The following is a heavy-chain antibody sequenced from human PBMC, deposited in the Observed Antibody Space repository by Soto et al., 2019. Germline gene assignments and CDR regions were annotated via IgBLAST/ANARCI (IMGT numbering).Heavy chain of an antibody. CDR1: GFTFSSYA. V-gene: IGHV3-30-3*01. Sequence: QVQLVESGGGVVQPGRSLRLSCAASGFTFSSYAMHWVRQAPGKGLEWVAVISYDGSNKYYADSVKGRFTISRDNSKNTLYLQMNSLRAEDTAVYYCARGVLEWSPSPLYYGMDVWGQGTTVTVSS. D-gene: IGHD3-3*01. CDR3: ARGVLEWSPSPLYYGMDV. CDR2: ISYDGSNK. J-gene: IGHJ6*02.